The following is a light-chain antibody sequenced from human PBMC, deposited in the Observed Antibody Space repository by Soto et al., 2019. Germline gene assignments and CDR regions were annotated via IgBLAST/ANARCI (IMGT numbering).Light chain of an antibody. J-gene: IGKJ2*01. CDR1: QSINNW. CDR3: QQYNSFSGYT. V-gene: IGKV1-5*01. Sequence: DIQMTQSPSTLSASVVDRFTITFLATQSINNWLAWYQQKSGTAPKLLIYDASTLESGVPSRFSGSGSGTEFTLTISSLQPDDFATYYCQQYNSFSGYTFGQGTKVDI. CDR2: DAS.